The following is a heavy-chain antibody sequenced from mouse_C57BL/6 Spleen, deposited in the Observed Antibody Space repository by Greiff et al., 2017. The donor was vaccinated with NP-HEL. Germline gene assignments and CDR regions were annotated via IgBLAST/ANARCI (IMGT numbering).Heavy chain of an antibody. V-gene: IGHV1-9*01. J-gene: IGHJ3*01. Sequence: LQQSGASVKLSCKATGYTFTGYWIEWVKQRPGHGLEWIGEILPGSGSTNYNEKIKGKAPFTADTSSNTAYLQRCSLTTEVSASYYCAISGSNYPSWFAYWGQGTLVTVSA. CDR3: AISGSNYPSWFAY. D-gene: IGHD2-5*01. CDR1: GYTFTGYW. CDR2: ILPGSGST.